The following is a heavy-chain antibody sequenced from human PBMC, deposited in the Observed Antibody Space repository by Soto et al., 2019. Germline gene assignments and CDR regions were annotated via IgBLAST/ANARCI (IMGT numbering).Heavy chain of an antibody. CDR2: IRSNGGST. D-gene: IGHD5-12*01. V-gene: IGHV3-64D*09. CDR3: VKDRRGYSGYDAFDI. CDR1: GFTFSSYA. Sequence: GGSLRLSCSASGFTFSSYAMHWVRQAPGKGLEYVSAIRSNGGSTYYADSVKGRFTISRDNSKNTLYLQMSSLRAEDTAVYYCVKDRRGYSGYDAFDIWGQGTMVTVSS. J-gene: IGHJ3*02.